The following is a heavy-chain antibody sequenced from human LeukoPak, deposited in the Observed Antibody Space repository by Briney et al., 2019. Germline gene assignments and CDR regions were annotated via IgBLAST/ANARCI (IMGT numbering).Heavy chain of an antibody. V-gene: IGHV3-23*01. D-gene: IGHD1-26*01. CDR3: AKTPPGSYYSGGAPARPDY. Sequence: QXXGSLRLSXXXAGFPXSSYAMSWVRPAPGKGLEWVSAISGSGGSTYYADSGKGRFTISRDNSKNTLYLQMNSLRAEDTAVYYCAKTPPGSYYSGGAPARPDYWGQGTLVTVSS. CDR1: GFPXSSYA. CDR2: ISGSGGST. J-gene: IGHJ4*02.